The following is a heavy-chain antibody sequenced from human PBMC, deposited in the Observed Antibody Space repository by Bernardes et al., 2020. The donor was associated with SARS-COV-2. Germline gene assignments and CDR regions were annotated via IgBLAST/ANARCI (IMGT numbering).Heavy chain of an antibody. CDR2: IWYDESNE. CDR1: GFTFSSYG. D-gene: IGHD6-19*01. Sequence: GGSLRLSCAASGFTFSSYGMHWVRQAPGKGLEWVAVIWYDESNEYYADSVKGRFTISRDNSKNTLYLQMNSLRGEDTAVYYCARDLRTEYRSGWPLDYWGQGTLVTVSS. J-gene: IGHJ4*02. V-gene: IGHV3-33*01. CDR3: ARDLRTEYRSGWPLDY.